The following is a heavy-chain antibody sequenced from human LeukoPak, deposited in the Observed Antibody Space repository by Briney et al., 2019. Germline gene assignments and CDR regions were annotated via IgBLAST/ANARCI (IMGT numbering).Heavy chain of an antibody. D-gene: IGHD1-26*01. CDR1: GGSISSSSYY. V-gene: IGHV4-39*07. CDR3: ARVDEGWELRGLAFDI. J-gene: IGHJ3*02. CDR2: IYYSGST. Sequence: SETLSLTCTVSGGSISSSSYYWGWIRQPPGKGLEWIGSIYYSGSTYYNPSLKSRVTISVDTSKNQFSLKLSSVTAADTAVYYCARVDEGWELRGLAFDIWGQGTMVTVSS.